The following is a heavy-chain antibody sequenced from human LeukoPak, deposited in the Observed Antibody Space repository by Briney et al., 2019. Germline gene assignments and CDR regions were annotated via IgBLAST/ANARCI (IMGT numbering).Heavy chain of an antibody. CDR1: GFTFSSYW. J-gene: IGHJ6*02. Sequence: PGESLRLSCAASGFTFSSYWMHWVRQAPGKGLVWVSRINSDGSSTSYADSVKGRFTISRDNAKNTLYLQMNSLRAEDTAVYYCARYEVRGKSYGMDVWGQGTTVTVSS. V-gene: IGHV3-74*01. D-gene: IGHD3-10*01. CDR3: ARYEVRGKSYGMDV. CDR2: INSDGSST.